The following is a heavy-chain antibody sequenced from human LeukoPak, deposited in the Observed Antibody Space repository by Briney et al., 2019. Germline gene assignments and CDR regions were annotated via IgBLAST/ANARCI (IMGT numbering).Heavy chain of an antibody. CDR3: ASAGFDY. CDR2: IGGSGTRT. CDR1: GFTFTTYG. Sequence: PGGSLRLSCSASGFTFTTYGMNWVRQAPGKGLEWVSGIGGSGTRTYYADSVKGRFTISRDNSKNTLYLQMNSLRAGDTAVYYCASAGFDYWGQGTLVTVSS. J-gene: IGHJ4*02. V-gene: IGHV3-23*01.